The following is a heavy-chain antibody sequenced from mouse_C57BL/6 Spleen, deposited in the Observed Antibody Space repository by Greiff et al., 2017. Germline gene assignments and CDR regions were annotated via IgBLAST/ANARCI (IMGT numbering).Heavy chain of an antibody. V-gene: IGHV1-82*01. D-gene: IGHD1-1*01. Sequence: QVQLQQSGPELVKPGASVKISCKASGYAFSSSWMNWVKQRPGKGLEWIGRIYPGDGDTNYNGKFKGKATLTEDKSSSTAYMQLSSLTSEDSAVYFCTRSLTGFDYWGQGTTLTVSS. J-gene: IGHJ2*01. CDR2: IYPGDGDT. CDR1: GYAFSSSW. CDR3: TRSLTGFDY.